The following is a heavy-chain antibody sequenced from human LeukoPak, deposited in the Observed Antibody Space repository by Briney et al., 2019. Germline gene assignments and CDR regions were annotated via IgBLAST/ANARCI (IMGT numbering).Heavy chain of an antibody. CDR3: ARDATYYYDSSGYYPVNAFDI. CDR2: INPNSGGT. V-gene: IGHV1-2*02. D-gene: IGHD3-22*01. J-gene: IGHJ3*02. Sequence: GASVKVSCKASGYTFTGYYMHWVRQAPGQGPEWMGWINPNSGGTNYAQKFQGRVTMTRDTSISTAYMELSRLRSDDTAVYYCARDATYYYDSSGYYPVNAFDIWGQGTMVTVSS. CDR1: GYTFTGYY.